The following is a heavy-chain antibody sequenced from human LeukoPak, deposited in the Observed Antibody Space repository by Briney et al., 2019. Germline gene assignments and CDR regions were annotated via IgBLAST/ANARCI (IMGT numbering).Heavy chain of an antibody. Sequence: PGGSLRLSCAASRFTFSSYAMSWVRQAPGKGLECVSPINGNGGSTDYADSVKGRFTISRDNSKNTLYLQMNSLRAEDTAVYYCAKLGKTARFHIFPYYFDYWGQGTLVTVSS. V-gene: IGHV3-23*01. D-gene: IGHD6-6*01. CDR1: RFTFSSYA. CDR2: INGNGGST. J-gene: IGHJ4*02. CDR3: AKLGKTARFHIFPYYFDY.